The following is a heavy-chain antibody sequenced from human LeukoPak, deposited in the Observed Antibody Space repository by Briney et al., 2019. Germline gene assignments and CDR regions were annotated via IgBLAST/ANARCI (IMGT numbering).Heavy chain of an antibody. CDR2: ISYDGSNK. D-gene: IGHD4-23*01. Sequence: GGSLRLSCAASGFTFSSYTMNWVRQAPGKGLGWVALISYDGSNKFYADSVKGRLSIFRDKSKNTLYLQMNSLRAEDTAVYYCARGRPHGNDYWGQGTLVTVSS. J-gene: IGHJ4*02. V-gene: IGHV3-30-3*01. CDR1: GFTFSSYT. CDR3: ARGRPHGNDY.